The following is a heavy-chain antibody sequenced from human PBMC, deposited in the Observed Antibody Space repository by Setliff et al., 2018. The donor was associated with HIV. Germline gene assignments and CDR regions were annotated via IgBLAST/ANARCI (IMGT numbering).Heavy chain of an antibody. CDR3: ARGRGSSAWFDP. D-gene: IGHD3-10*01. J-gene: IGHJ5*02. CDR2: IAPNSGGT. V-gene: IGHV1-2*02. Sequence: ASVKVSCKASGYTLTDFYIHWVRQAPGQGLEWMGWIAPNSGGTGYAENFQGRVTMTRDTSIDTAYMELTSLTSEDTAVYYCARGRGSSAWFDPWGQGTLVTVSS. CDR1: GYTLTDFY.